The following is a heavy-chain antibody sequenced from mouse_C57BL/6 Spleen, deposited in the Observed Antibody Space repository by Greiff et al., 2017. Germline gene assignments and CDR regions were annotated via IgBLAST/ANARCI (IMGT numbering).Heavy chain of an antibody. J-gene: IGHJ2*01. D-gene: IGHD2-2*01. CDR3: ARHGRGLRYYFDY. Sequence: EVKLMEAGGGLVKPGGSLKLSCAASGFTFSSYTMSWVRQTPEKRLEWVATISGGGGNTYYPDSVQGRFTISRDNAKNTLYLQMSSLRSEDTAVYYCARHGRGLRYYFDYWGQGTTLTVSS. CDR2: ISGGGGNT. CDR1: GFTFSSYT. V-gene: IGHV5-9*04.